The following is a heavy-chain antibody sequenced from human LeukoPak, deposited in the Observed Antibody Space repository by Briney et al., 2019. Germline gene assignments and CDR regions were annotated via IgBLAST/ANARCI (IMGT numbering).Heavy chain of an antibody. Sequence: GGSLRLSCAASGLTFSNDWMSWVRQAPGEGLGWGANIKKDETEKYYVDSAKGRFTISRDNAKSSLYLQMTSLRAEDTAVYYCTRLHNSGYSINWGQGTMVTVS. J-gene: IGHJ3*01. CDR1: GLTFSNDW. V-gene: IGHV3-7*01. CDR3: TRLHNSGYSIN. CDR2: IKKDETEK. D-gene: IGHD3-22*01.